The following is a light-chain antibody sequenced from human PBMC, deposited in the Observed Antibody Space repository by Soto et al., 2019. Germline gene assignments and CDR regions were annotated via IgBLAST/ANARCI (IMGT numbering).Light chain of an antibody. CDR2: EVN. CDR1: SSDVGGYNY. CDR3: SSYEGSNNFV. Sequence: QSALTQPPSASGSPGQSVTISCTGTSSDVGGYNYVSWYQQHPGKAPKLMIYEVNKRPSGVPDRFSGSKSGNTASLTVSGLQAEDEADYYCSSYEGSNNFVFGTGTKVTVL. V-gene: IGLV2-8*01. J-gene: IGLJ1*01.